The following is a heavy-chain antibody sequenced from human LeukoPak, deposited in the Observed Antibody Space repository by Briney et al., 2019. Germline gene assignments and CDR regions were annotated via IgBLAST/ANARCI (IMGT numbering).Heavy chain of an antibody. Sequence: GGSLRLSCLASEFTLSSYIMYWVRQAPGKGLEYVSAISNNGGSTYYADSVKGRFTISRDNSKNTLYLQMNSLRPEDTAVHYCVRSVTTLSDFHNWGQGTLVTVSS. V-gene: IGHV3-64D*09. CDR2: ISNNGGST. CDR1: EFTLSSYI. CDR3: VRSVTTLSDFHN. J-gene: IGHJ4*02. D-gene: IGHD4-17*01.